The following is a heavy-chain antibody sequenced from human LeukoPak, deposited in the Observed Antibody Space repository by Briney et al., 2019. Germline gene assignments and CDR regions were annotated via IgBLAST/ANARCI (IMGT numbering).Heavy chain of an antibody. CDR3: ARGYCSGGSCFRGSLYNWFDP. J-gene: IGHJ5*02. D-gene: IGHD2-15*01. Sequence: GASVKVSCKASGYTFTGYYMHWVRQDPGQGLEWMGWINPNSGGTNYARKFQGRVTMTRDTSISTAYMELSRLRSDDTAVYYCARGYCSGGSCFRGSLYNWFDPWGQGTLVTVSS. V-gene: IGHV1-2*02. CDR1: GYTFTGYY. CDR2: INPNSGGT.